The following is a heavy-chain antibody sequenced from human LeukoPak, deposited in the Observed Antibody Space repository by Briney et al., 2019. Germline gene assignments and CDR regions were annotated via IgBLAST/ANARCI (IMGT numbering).Heavy chain of an antibody. CDR1: GYSFTSYW. Sequence: GESLKISCKGSGYSFTSYWIAWVRQMPGKGLEGMGIIYPGDSDTTYSPSFQGQVTISVDRSISTAYLQWSSLKASDSAIYYCTRRELRTVVVATALHAFDVWGQGTMVTVSS. V-gene: IGHV5-51*01. J-gene: IGHJ3*01. D-gene: IGHD2-21*02. CDR3: TRRELRTVVVATALHAFDV. CDR2: IYPGDSDT.